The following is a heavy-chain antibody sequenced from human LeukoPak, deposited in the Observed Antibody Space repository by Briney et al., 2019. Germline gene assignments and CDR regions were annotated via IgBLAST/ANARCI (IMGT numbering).Heavy chain of an antibody. CDR2: IGSDDKA. V-gene: IGHV3-23*01. Sequence: PGGSLRLSCEASGFTLSAYAMTWVRQAPGKGLEWVSSIGSDDKAHYSESVKGRFAISRDNSKNTLFLQLHNLRLEDTALYYCARDLHYYVATDVWGQGTTVTVSS. D-gene: IGHD3-10*02. CDR1: GFTLSAYA. J-gene: IGHJ6*02. CDR3: ARDLHYYVATDV.